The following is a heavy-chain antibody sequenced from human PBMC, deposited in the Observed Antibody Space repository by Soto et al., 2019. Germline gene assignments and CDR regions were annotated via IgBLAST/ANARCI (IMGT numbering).Heavy chain of an antibody. CDR2: INHSGST. CDR1: GGSFSGYY. V-gene: IGHV4-34*01. CDR3: ARGRGSSGVVRYYYYGMDV. D-gene: IGHD6-6*01. J-gene: IGHJ6*02. Sequence: SETLSLTCAVYGGSFSGYYWSWIRQPPGKGLEWIGEINHSGSTNYNPSLKSRVTISVDTSKNQFSLKLSSVTAADTAVYYCARGRGSSGVVRYYYYGMDVWGQGTTVTVSS.